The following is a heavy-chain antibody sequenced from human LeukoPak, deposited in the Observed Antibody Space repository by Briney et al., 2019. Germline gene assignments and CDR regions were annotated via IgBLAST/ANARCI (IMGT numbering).Heavy chain of an antibody. CDR2: ISTYNGNI. J-gene: IGHJ4*02. CDR1: GYTFTSYV. V-gene: IGHV1-18*01. Sequence: GASVKVSCKASGYTFTSYVVSWVRQAPGQGLEWIGWISTYNGNIKYGHKVQGRVTMTTDTSTSTAYMELRSLTSDDTAVYFCARDIGYSYGATLPDYWGQGTLVTVSS. CDR3: ARDIGYSYGATLPDY. D-gene: IGHD5-18*01.